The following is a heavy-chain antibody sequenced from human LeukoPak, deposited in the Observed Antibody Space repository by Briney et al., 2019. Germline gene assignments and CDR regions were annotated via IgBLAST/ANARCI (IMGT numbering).Heavy chain of an antibody. D-gene: IGHD4-11*01. CDR1: GFTFSGYA. J-gene: IGHJ4*02. CDR3: AKGGRTTVNTPLDY. CDR2: ISGSGGST. Sequence: PGGSLRLSCAASGFTFSGYAISWVRQAPGRGLEWVSGISGSGGSTYYVDSVKGRFTISRDNSESTLYLQMNSLRVEDTAVYYCAKGGRTTVNTPLDYWGQGTLVTVSS. V-gene: IGHV3-23*01.